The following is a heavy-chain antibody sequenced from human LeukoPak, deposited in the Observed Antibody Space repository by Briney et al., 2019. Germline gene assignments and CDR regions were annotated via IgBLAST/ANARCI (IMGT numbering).Heavy chain of an antibody. Sequence: GGSLRLSCAASGFTFSSYSMNWVRQAPGKGLEWVANIKEDGSEKYYVDSVKGRFTISRDNAKNSLYLQMNSLRAEDTAVYYCARVSQGYSSSSLRYYYYYMDVWGKGTTVTVSS. CDR1: GFTFSSYS. CDR3: ARVSQGYSSSSLRYYYYYMDV. D-gene: IGHD6-6*01. J-gene: IGHJ6*03. CDR2: IKEDGSEK. V-gene: IGHV3-7*01.